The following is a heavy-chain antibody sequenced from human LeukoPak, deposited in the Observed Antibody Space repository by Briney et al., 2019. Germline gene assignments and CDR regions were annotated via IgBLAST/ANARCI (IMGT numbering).Heavy chain of an antibody. J-gene: IGHJ4*02. Sequence: PGGSLRLSCAASGFTFSDYYMSWIRQAPGKGLEWVSAISGSGGSTYYADSVKGRFTISRDNSKNTLYLQMNSLRAEDTAVYYCAKGYDSPTGIRFGYWGQGTLVTVSS. CDR3: AKGYDSPTGIRFGY. CDR2: ISGSGGST. V-gene: IGHV3-23*01. D-gene: IGHD5-18*01. CDR1: GFTFSDYY.